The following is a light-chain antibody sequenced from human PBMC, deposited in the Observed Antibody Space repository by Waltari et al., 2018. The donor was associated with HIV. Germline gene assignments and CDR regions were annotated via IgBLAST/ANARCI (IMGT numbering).Light chain of an antibody. CDR3: QSADTSGTRV. Sequence: SFELTQPPSVSVSPGQTARITCSGDALAKQYTYWYQQKPGQAPVVVIYKDTGRPAGIPERFSGSSSGTTVTLIISGVQAEDEADYYCQSADTSGTRVFASGTKVTVL. CDR1: ALAKQY. V-gene: IGLV3-25*03. CDR2: KDT. J-gene: IGLJ1*01.